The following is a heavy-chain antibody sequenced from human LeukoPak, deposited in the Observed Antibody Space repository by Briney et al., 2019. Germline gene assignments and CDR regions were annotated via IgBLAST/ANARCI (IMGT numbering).Heavy chain of an antibody. J-gene: IGHJ4*02. Sequence: GGSLRLSCAASGFTFSHAWMSWVRQAPGKGLEWVGRIKSKTDGGTTDYAAPVKGGLTISRDDSKNTLYLQVNSLKTEDTAVYYCTGQVQMATILWGQGTLVTVSS. D-gene: IGHD5-24*01. CDR3: TGQVQMATIL. CDR2: IKSKTDGGTT. V-gene: IGHV3-15*05. CDR1: GFTFSHAW.